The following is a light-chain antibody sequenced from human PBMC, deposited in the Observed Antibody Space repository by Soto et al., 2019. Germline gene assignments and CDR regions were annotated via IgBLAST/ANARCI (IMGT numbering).Light chain of an antibody. J-gene: IGKJ1*01. V-gene: IGKV3-15*01. CDR2: DAS. CDR3: QQYNNWPPWT. CDR1: LSVSSK. Sequence: EVVLTPSPVTLSSSPGARATLSCRASLSVSSKLAWYRHKPGQAPRLLISDASTRATGIPARFSGSGYGTEFTLTISRLQSEDFAVYYCQQYNNWPPWTFGQGTKVDI.